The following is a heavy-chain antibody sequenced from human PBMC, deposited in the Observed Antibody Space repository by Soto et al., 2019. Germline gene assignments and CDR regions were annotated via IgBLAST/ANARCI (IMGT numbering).Heavy chain of an antibody. V-gene: IGHV3-49*03. CDR3: TSDSGSYHDAFDI. Sequence: GWSLRLSCTASGFTFGDYAMSWFRQAPGKGLEWVGFIRSKAYGGTTEYAASVKGRFTISRDDSKSIAYLQMNSLKTEDTAVYYCTSDSGSYHDAFDIWGQGTMVTVSS. J-gene: IGHJ3*02. D-gene: IGHD1-26*01. CDR1: GFTFGDYA. CDR2: IRSKAYGGTT.